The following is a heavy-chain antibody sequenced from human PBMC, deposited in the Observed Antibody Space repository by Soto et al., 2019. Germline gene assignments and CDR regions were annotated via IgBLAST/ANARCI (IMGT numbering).Heavy chain of an antibody. CDR3: ARDHSRTYGSGYYPGSY. CDR1: GFTFITYG. CDR2: ISYDGNNK. D-gene: IGHD6-19*01. V-gene: IGHV3-30*09. J-gene: IGHJ4*02. Sequence: GGSLRLSCAASGFTFITYGMHWVRQAPGKGLEWVAFISYDGNNKDYADSVKGRFDISRDNSKKTLYLHMNSLRLEDTAVYYCARDHSRTYGSGYYPGSYWGQGTLVTVSS.